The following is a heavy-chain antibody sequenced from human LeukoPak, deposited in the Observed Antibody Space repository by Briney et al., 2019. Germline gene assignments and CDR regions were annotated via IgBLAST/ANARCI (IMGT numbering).Heavy chain of an antibody. CDR1: GFTFSSYS. CDR2: ISSSSSYI. J-gene: IGHJ6*02. Sequence: GGSLRLSCAASGFTFSSYSMNWVRQAPGQGLKWVSSISSSSSYIDHADSGKGRFTISRDNAKASLYLQMNSLRAEDTAVYYCARDNYDYGDYGSYYGMDVWGQGTTVTVSS. V-gene: IGHV3-21*01. CDR3: ARDNYDYGDYGSYYGMDV. D-gene: IGHD4-17*01.